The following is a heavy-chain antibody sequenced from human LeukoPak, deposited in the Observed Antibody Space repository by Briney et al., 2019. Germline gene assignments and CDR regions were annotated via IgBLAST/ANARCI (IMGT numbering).Heavy chain of an antibody. V-gene: IGHV4-31*03. J-gene: IGHJ4*02. CDR3: ARWLGYCSSTSCSYFDY. CDR1: GGSISSGGYY. Sequence: SQTLSLTCTVSGGSISSGGYYWSWIRQHPGKGLEWIGYIYYSGSTYYNPSLKSRVTTSVDTSKNQFSLKLSSVTAADTAVYYCARWLGYCSSTSCSYFDYWGQGTLVTVSS. CDR2: IYYSGST. D-gene: IGHD2-2*01.